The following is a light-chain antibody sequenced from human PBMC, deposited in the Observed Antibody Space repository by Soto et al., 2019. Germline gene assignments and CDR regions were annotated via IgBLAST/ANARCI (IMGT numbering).Light chain of an antibody. J-gene: IGKJ1*01. V-gene: IGKV1-33*01. Sequence: DIQMTQSPSSLSASLGDRVTITCQASQDIINYLNWYQHKPGKAPKLLIYDASNLETGVPSRFSGSGSGTEFTLTISSLQPDDYATYYCQQYSSYSRTFGQGTKVDI. CDR2: DAS. CDR3: QQYSSYSRT. CDR1: QDIINY.